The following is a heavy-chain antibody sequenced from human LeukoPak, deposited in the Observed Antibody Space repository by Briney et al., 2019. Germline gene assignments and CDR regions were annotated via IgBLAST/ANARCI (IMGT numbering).Heavy chain of an antibody. Sequence: GGSLRLSCAASGFTLSSYSMNWVRQAPGKGLEWVSYISSSGSSIYYADSVSRRFTISRDNAKNSLYLQMNSLRAEDTAVYYCARGWRDAFDIWGQGTVVTVSS. CDR3: ARGWRDAFDI. D-gene: IGHD5-24*01. V-gene: IGHV3-48*04. J-gene: IGHJ3*02. CDR1: GFTLSSYS. CDR2: ISSSGSSI.